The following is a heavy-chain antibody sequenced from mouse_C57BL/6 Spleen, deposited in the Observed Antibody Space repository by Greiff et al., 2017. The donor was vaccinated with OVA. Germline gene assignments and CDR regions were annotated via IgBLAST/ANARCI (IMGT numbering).Heavy chain of an antibody. J-gene: IGHJ2*01. V-gene: IGHV1-19*01. CDR3: TRSHDGRSYFDY. D-gene: IGHD2-12*01. CDR1: GYTFTDYY. Sequence: EVQLQQSGPVLVKPGASVKMSCKASGYTFTDYYMNWVKQSHGKSLEWIGVINPYNGGTSYNQQFKGQATLTADKSSSTAYMELNSLTSENAAVYYCTRSHDGRSYFDYWGQGTTLTVSS. CDR2: INPYNGGT.